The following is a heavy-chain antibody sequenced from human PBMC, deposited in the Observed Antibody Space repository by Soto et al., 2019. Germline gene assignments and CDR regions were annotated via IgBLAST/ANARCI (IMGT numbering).Heavy chain of an antibody. J-gene: IGHJ6*02. CDR2: INSSSSTI. V-gene: IGHV3-48*02. CDR3: SRDSVTIFGVVPDGMDV. D-gene: IGHD3-3*01. CDR1: GFTFSSYS. Sequence: PGGSLRLSCAASGFTFSSYSMNWVRQDPGKGLEWVSYINSSSSTIYYADSVKGRFTISRDNAKNSLYLQMNSLRDGDTAVYYCSRDSVTIFGVVPDGMDVWGQGTTVTVSS.